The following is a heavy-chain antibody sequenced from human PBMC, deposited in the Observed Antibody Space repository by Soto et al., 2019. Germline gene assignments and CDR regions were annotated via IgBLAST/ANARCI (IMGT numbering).Heavy chain of an antibody. CDR1: GGSISSGGYY. V-gene: IGHV4-31*03. Sequence: TLSLTCTVSGGSISSGGYYWSWIRQHAGKGLEWIGNIYYSGSIYYNPSLKSRVTMSVDTSKNQFSLKLSSVTAADTAVYYCARALRYYHNSGYLDHWGQGTLVTVSS. D-gene: IGHD3-22*01. CDR3: ARALRYYHNSGYLDH. J-gene: IGHJ4*02. CDR2: IYYSGSI.